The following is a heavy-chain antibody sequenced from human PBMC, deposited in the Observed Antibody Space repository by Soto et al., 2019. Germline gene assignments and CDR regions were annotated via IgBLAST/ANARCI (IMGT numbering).Heavy chain of an antibody. CDR1: GFTFSSYN. D-gene: IGHD2-15*01. CDR3: ARARCSSGQCYYFDY. V-gene: IGHV3-64*02. J-gene: IGHJ4*02. CDR2: ISRSGDRT. Sequence: EVQLVESGEGLVQPGGSLRLSCAASGFTFSSYNIHWIRQAPGKGLEFVSAISRSGDRTYYADSVKGRFTITRDNSKNTVLLQMGSLRAEDMALYYCARARCSSGQCYYFDYWGRGALVSVSS.